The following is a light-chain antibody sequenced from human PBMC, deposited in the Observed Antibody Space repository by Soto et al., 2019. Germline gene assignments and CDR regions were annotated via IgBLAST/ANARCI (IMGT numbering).Light chain of an antibody. Sequence: EIVLTQSPGTLSLSPGERATLSCRASQSVSSSYLAWYQQKPGQAPRLLIYGASSRATGIPDRFSGSGCGTDFSLIISRLEPEDFAVYYCQQYGSSPNTFGQGTKLEIK. CDR1: QSVSSSY. V-gene: IGKV3-20*01. CDR3: QQYGSSPNT. J-gene: IGKJ2*01. CDR2: GAS.